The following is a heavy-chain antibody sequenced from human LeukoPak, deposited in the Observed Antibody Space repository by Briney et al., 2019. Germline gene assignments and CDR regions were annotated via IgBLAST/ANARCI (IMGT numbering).Heavy chain of an antibody. CDR2: INPNSGGT. D-gene: IGHD4-11*01. J-gene: IGHJ5*02. CDR3: ARELPRTPTVTTSNWFDP. Sequence: ASVKVSCKASGYTFTGYYMHWVRQAPGQGLEWMGWINPNSGGTNYAQKFQGRVTMTRDTSISTAYMELSRLRSDDTAVYFCARELPRTPTVTTSNWFDPWGQGTLVTVSS. CDR1: GYTFTGYY. V-gene: IGHV1-2*02.